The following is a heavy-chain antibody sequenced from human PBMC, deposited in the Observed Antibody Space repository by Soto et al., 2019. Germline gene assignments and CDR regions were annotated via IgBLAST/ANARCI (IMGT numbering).Heavy chain of an antibody. CDR3: AKYSSRDYYYYMDV. Sequence: QVQLVESGGGVVHPGRSLRLSCAASGFTFNNYGIHWVRQAPGKGLEWVSFISYDGNKKYYADSVKGRLTISRDNSTNTLCLQLNILRLEDTASYFCAKYSSRDYYYYMDVWGKRTTVTVSS. CDR2: ISYDGNKK. V-gene: IGHV3-30*18. D-gene: IGHD1-26*01. CDR1: GFTFNNYG. J-gene: IGHJ6*03.